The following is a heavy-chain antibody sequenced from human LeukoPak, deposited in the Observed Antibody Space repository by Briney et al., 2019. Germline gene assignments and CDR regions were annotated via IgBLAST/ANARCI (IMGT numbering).Heavy chain of an antibody. CDR3: AKPFSSSSIFDC. CDR1: GFTFSSYG. CDR2: ISSGGGQT. Sequence: TGGSLRLSCAASGFTFSSYGMSWVRQAPGKGLEWVSGISSGGGQTDYADSVKGRFTISRDNSKNTLYLQMNGLRAEDTAVFYCAKPFSSSSIFDCWGQGTLVTVSS. J-gene: IGHJ4*02. D-gene: IGHD6-6*01. V-gene: IGHV3-23*01.